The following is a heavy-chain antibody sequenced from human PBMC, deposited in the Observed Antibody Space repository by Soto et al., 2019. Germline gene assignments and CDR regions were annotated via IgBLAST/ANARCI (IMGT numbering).Heavy chain of an antibody. Sequence: ASVKVSCKASGGTFSSYAISWVRQAPGQGLEWMGGIIPIFGTANYAQKFQGRVTITADESTSTAYMELSSLRSEDTAVYYCASPLPPEYYYDSSGYYPFGYWGQGTLVTVSS. CDR2: IIPIFGTA. D-gene: IGHD3-22*01. J-gene: IGHJ4*02. V-gene: IGHV1-69*13. CDR3: ASPLPPEYYYDSSGYYPFGY. CDR1: GGTFSSYA.